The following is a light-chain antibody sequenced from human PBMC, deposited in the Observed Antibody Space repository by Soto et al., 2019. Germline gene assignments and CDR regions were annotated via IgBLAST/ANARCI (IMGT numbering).Light chain of an antibody. CDR3: QSYDRSLSGSRV. J-gene: IGLJ1*01. CDR2: DNS. Sequence: QPMLTQPPSVSGAPGQRVTISCTGSSSNIGAGYDVHWYQQLPGTAPKLLIYDNSNRPSGVPDRFSGSKSGTSASLAITGLQAEDEADYYCQSYDRSLSGSRVFGTGTKLTVL. CDR1: SSNIGAGYD. V-gene: IGLV1-40*01.